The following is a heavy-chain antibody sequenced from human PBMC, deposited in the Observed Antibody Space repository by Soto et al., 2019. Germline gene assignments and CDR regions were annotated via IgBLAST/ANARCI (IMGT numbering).Heavy chain of an antibody. V-gene: IGHV3-30-3*01. D-gene: IGHD2-15*01. J-gene: IGHJ3*02. CDR2: ISYDGSNK. Sequence: GGSLRLSCAASGFTFSSYAMHWVRQAPGKGLEWVAVISYDGSNKYYADSVKGRFTISRDNSKNTLYLQMNSLRAEDTAVYYCARDLCSGGSCYRTYDAFDIWGQGTMVT. CDR3: ARDLCSGGSCYRTYDAFDI. CDR1: GFTFSSYA.